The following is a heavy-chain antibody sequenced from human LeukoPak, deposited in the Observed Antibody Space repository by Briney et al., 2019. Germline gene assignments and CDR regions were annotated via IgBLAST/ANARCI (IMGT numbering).Heavy chain of an antibody. CDR2: INHSGST. CDR3: ARGEGYCSSTSCYLRRKHAFDI. V-gene: IGHV4-34*01. Sequence: SETLSLTCAVYGGSFSGYYWSWIRQPPGKGLEWIGGINHSGSTNYNPSLKSRVTISVDTSKNQFSLKLSSVTAADTAVYYCARGEGYCSSTSCYLRRKHAFDIWGQGTMVTVSS. CDR1: GGSFSGYY. D-gene: IGHD2-2*01. J-gene: IGHJ3*02.